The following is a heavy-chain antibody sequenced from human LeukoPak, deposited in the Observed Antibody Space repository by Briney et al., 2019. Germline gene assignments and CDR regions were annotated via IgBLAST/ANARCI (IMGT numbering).Heavy chain of an antibody. CDR2: IKSKTDGATR. CDR3: TAGTGRSDFDY. CDR1: GFTFSDAW. V-gene: IGHV3-15*01. D-gene: IGHD6-13*01. J-gene: IGHJ4*02. Sequence: GGSLRLSCAASGFTFSDAWMSWVRQAPGKGLEWVGRIKSKTDGATRDFAAAGKGRFSISRDDSRNMVYLQMNSLKSEDTAVYYCTAGTGRSDFDYWGQGTLVTVSS.